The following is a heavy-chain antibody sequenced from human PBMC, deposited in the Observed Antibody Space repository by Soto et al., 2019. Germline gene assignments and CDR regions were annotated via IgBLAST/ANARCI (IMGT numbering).Heavy chain of an antibody. J-gene: IGHJ4*02. V-gene: IGHV4-34*01. CDR2: INHSGST. CDR1: VGSFSGYY. D-gene: IGHD3-16*01. Sequence: SETLSLTCAFYVGSFSGYYWSWIRQPPGKGLEWIGEINHSGSTNYNPSLKSRVTISVDTSKNQFSLKLSSVTAADTAVYYCARVSNAGGSEGPFDYWGQGTLVTVSS. CDR3: ARVSNAGGSEGPFDY.